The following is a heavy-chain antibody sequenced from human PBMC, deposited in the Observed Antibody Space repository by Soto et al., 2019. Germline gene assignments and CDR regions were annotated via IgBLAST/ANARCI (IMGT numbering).Heavy chain of an antibody. CDR2: VFYNGMT. V-gene: IGHV4-39*01. Sequence: SETLSLTCTVSGGSINTNNYYWGWVRQPPGKGLEWIGSVFYNGMTYYSPSLKSRVTISLAPSRTQFSLKLESVTAADTAVYFCARLVVVSPVANAWGQGTLVTVSS. D-gene: IGHD2-15*01. CDR3: ARLVVVSPVANA. J-gene: IGHJ5*02. CDR1: GGSINTNNYY.